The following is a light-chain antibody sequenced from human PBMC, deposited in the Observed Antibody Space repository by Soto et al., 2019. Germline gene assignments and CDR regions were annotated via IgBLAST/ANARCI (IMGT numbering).Light chain of an antibody. CDR2: DAA. CDR3: QQRYNWPWT. J-gene: IGKJ1*01. CDR1: QSIRHF. Sequence: SVLTQSHATLALSPWGRATLSCTASQSIRHFLGWYQQKPVQAPRLLIYDAANRATGIPPRFSGSGSGTDFTLTISSLEPEDFAVYFCQQRYNWPWTFGQGTKVDIK. V-gene: IGKV3-11*01.